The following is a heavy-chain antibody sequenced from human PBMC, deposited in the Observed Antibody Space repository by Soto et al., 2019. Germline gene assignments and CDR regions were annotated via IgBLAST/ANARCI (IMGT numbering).Heavy chain of an antibody. CDR3: TTDALRFLEWLSY. CDR2: IKSKTDGGTT. D-gene: IGHD3-3*01. J-gene: IGHJ4*02. Sequence: RLSCSASGLTLSKAWMSWVRQAPGKGLEWVGRIKSKTDGGTTDYAAPVKGRFTITRDDSKNTLYLQMNSLKTEDTALYYCTTDALRFLEWLSYWGQGTLVTVSS. CDR1: GLTLSKAW. V-gene: IGHV3-15*01.